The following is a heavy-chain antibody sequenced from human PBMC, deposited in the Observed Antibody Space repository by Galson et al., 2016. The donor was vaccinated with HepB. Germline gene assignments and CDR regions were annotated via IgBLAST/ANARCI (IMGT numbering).Heavy chain of an antibody. D-gene: IGHD3-16*02. CDR2: VFVSGRDTYNP. CDR3: AREVGGDLSRSLDY. V-gene: IGHV4-4*07. CDR1: GDSVSSYY. Sequence: SETLSLTCSVSGDSVSSYYWSWIRQPTGEGLEWIGRVFVSGRDTYNPHYNPSPKSPVTMSLDTSKNQSSLNLNSVTAADTAIYYCAREVGGDLSRSLDYWGQGTLVTVPS. J-gene: IGHJ4*02.